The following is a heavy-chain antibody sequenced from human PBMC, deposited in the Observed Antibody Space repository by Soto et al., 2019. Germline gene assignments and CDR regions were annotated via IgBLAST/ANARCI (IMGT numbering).Heavy chain of an antibody. CDR1: GGSISSYY. CDR3: ARDRFGVYSSSSGWSPRWFGP. D-gene: IGHD6-6*01. Sequence: SETLSLTCTVSGGSISSYYWSWIRQPPGKGLEWIGYIYYSGSTNYNPSLKSRVTISVDTSKNQFSLKLSSVTAADTAVYYCARDRFGVYSSSSGWSPRWFGPWGQGTLVTVSS. J-gene: IGHJ5*02. V-gene: IGHV4-59*01. CDR2: IYYSGST.